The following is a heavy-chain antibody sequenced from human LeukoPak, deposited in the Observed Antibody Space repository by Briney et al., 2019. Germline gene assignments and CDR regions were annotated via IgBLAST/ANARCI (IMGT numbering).Heavy chain of an antibody. CDR2: IRYDGSNK. CDR1: GFTFSNAW. D-gene: IGHD3-10*01. J-gene: IGHJ4*02. CDR3: AKDSKRWKTYYYEAGSYYFDY. Sequence: GGSLRLSCAASGFTFSNAWMSWVRQAPGKGLEWVAFIRYDGSNKYYADSVKGRFTISRDNSKNTLYLQMNSLRPEDTAVYYCAKDSKRWKTYYYEAGSYYFDYWGQGTRVTVSS. V-gene: IGHV3-30*02.